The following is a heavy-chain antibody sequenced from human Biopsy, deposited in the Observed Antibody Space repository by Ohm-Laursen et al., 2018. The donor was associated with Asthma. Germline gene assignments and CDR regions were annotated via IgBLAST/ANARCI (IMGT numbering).Heavy chain of an antibody. CDR3: ARGLDYSGRSGFDY. V-gene: IGHV3-33*05. Sequence: SLRLSCAASGFTFSSYGMDWVRQAPGKGLEWVALMSSDGSIKDYADSVKGRFTISRDNSMNTLYLHMNSLRVEDTAVYYCARGLDYSGRSGFDYWGQGTLVTVSS. D-gene: IGHD3-10*01. CDR2: MSSDGSIK. CDR1: GFTFSSYG. J-gene: IGHJ4*02.